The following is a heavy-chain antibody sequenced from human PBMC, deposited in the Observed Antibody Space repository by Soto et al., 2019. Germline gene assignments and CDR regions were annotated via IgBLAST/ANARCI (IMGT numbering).Heavy chain of an antibody. V-gene: IGHV2-5*02. CDR1: GFSLSTSGVG. Sequence: QITLKESGPTLVKPTQTLTLTCTFSGFSLSTSGVGVGWIRQPPGKALEWLALIYWDDDKRYSPSLKSRLTITKDTSKNQVVLTMTNMDPVDTATYYCARAKYYLWGSYRSYYFAYWGQGTLVTVSS. J-gene: IGHJ4*02. D-gene: IGHD3-16*02. CDR3: ARAKYYLWGSYRSYYFAY. CDR2: IYWDDDK.